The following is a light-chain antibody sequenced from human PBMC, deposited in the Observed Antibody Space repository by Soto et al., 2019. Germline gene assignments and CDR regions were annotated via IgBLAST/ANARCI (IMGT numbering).Light chain of an antibody. CDR1: QSISTS. J-gene: IGKJ2*01. CDR2: AAS. CDR3: QQSYSFPYT. Sequence: DIQMTQSPSSLSASVGDRVTITCRASQSISTSLNWYQQKPGKAPKLLIFAASSLQSRVPSRFRGSGSGTDFTLTISNLQREDFATYYCQQSYSFPYTFGQGTNLEIK. V-gene: IGKV1-39*01.